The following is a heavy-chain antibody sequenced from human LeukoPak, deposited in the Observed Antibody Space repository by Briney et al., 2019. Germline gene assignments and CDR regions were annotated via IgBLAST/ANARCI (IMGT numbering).Heavy chain of an antibody. D-gene: IGHD3-22*01. Sequence: PGGFLRLSCAASGFTFSSYAMHWVRQAPGKGLEWVAVISYDGSNKYYADSVKGRFTISRDNSKNTLYLQMNSLRAEDTAVYYCAKVAGIVVVKGAFDIWGQGTMVTVSS. J-gene: IGHJ3*02. V-gene: IGHV3-30*04. CDR1: GFTFSSYA. CDR3: AKVAGIVVVKGAFDI. CDR2: ISYDGSNK.